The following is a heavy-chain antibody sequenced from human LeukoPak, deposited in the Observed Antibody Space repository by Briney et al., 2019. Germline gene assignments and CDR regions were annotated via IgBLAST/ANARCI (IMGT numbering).Heavy chain of an antibody. J-gene: IGHJ4*02. CDR2: FDPEDGET. CDR1: GYTLTELS. CDR3: AGASILTGYYPFDY. Sequence: ASVKVSCKVSGYTLTELSMHWVRQAPGKGLEWMGGFDPEDGETIYAQKFQGRVTMTEDTSTDTAYMELSSLRSEDTAVYYRAGASILTGYYPFDYWGQGTLVTVSS. V-gene: IGHV1-24*01. D-gene: IGHD3-9*01.